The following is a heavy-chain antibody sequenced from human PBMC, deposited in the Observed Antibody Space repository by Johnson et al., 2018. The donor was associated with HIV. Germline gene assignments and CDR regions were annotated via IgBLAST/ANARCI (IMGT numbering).Heavy chain of an antibody. CDR1: GFTFSSYG. CDR3: ARGGGCGGDCYSGFDAFDI. D-gene: IGHD2-21*01. CDR2: ISSDGSNK. V-gene: IGHV3-30*03. Sequence: QEQLVESGGGLVQSRRSLRLSCAASGFTFSSYGMHWVRQAPGKGLEWVAVISSDGSNKYFAYSVKGRFIISRDNSKNTLYLQMNSLTTEDTAAYYCARGGGCGGDCYSGFDAFDIWGQGTMVTVSS. J-gene: IGHJ3*02.